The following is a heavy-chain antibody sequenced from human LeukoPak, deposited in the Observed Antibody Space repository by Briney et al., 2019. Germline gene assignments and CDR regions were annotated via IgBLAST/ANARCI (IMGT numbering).Heavy chain of an antibody. V-gene: IGHV3-30-3*01. CDR3: AKAFREYGSSTYSSFDI. CDR2: ISYDGSNK. J-gene: IGHJ3*02. Sequence: GGSLRPSCAASGFTFSNYAMHWVRQAPGKGLEWVAFISYDGSNKYYADSVRGRFTISRDNSKNILYLQMNSLSTEDTAIYYCAKAFREYGSSTYSSFDIWGQGTMVTVSS. CDR1: GFTFSNYA. D-gene: IGHD6-13*01.